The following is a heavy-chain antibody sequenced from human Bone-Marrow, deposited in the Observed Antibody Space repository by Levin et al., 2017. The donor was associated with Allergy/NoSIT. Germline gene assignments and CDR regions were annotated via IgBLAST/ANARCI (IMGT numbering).Heavy chain of an antibody. D-gene: IGHD5-12*01. V-gene: IGHV4-59*02. CDR3: ARGSAIIPFEY. J-gene: IGHJ4*02. CDR2: IYNSGST. CDR1: GGSVSGFY. Sequence: SSETLSLTCTVSGGSVSGFYWSWLRQPPGKGLEWIGYIYNSGSTNYNPSLKSRVTISVDTSKNHFSLEVKYVTTADKAVYYCARGSAIIPFEYWGQGTLVTVSS.